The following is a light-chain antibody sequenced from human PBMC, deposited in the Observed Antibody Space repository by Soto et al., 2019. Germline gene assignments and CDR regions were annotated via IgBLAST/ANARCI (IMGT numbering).Light chain of an antibody. Sequence: DILMTQSPATLSVSPGERATLSCRASQSVSSNLAWYQQKPGQAPRLLISGASTRATGIPARFSGSGSVTEFTLTIRRLQSEDFAVYYCQQYHNWPYTFGQGTKLEIK. CDR1: QSVSSN. J-gene: IGKJ2*01. CDR3: QQYHNWPYT. V-gene: IGKV3-15*01. CDR2: GAS.